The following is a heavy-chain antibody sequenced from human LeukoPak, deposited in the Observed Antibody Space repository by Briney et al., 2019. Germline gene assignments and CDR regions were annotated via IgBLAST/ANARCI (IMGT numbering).Heavy chain of an antibody. V-gene: IGHV5-51*01. D-gene: IGHD3-22*01. Sequence: GESLKISCKGSGYSFTSYRIGWVRQMPGKGLEWMGIIYPGDSDTRYSPSFQGQVTISADKSISTAYLQWSSLKASDTAMYYCARRADYYDSSGSAYYFDYWGQGTLVTVSS. J-gene: IGHJ4*02. CDR2: IYPGDSDT. CDR1: GYSFTSYR. CDR3: ARRADYYDSSGSAYYFDY.